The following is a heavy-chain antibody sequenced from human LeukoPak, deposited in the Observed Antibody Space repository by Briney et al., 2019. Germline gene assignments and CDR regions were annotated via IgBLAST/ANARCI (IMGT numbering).Heavy chain of an antibody. J-gene: IGHJ4*02. D-gene: IGHD6-13*01. CDR3: ARGEGQLVLPGFDY. CDR1: GFTFSSYW. CDR2: INHNGNVN. Sequence: GGSLRLSCAASGFTFSSYWMNWARQAPGKGLEWVASINHNGNVNYYVDSVKGRFTISRDNAKNSLYLQMSNLRAEDTAVYYCARGEGQLVLPGFDYWGQGTLVTVSS. V-gene: IGHV3-7*03.